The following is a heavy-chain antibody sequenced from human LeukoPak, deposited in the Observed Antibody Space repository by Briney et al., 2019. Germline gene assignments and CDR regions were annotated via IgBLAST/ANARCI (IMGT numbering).Heavy chain of an antibody. CDR1: GYTFTSYD. J-gene: IGHJ3*02. CDR3: ASTGEGEGYCSGGSCYEAFDI. V-gene: IGHV1-8*01. CDR2: MNPNSGNT. D-gene: IGHD2-15*01. Sequence: ASVKVSCKASGYTFTSYDINWARQATGQGLEWMGWMNPNSGNTGYAQKFQGRVTMTRNTSISTAYMELSSLRSEDTAVYYCASTGEGEGYCSGGSCYEAFDIWGQGTMVTVSS.